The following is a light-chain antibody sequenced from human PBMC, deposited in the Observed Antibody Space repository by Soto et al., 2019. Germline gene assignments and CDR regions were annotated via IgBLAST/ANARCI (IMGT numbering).Light chain of an antibody. J-gene: IGKJ5*01. CDR2: AAS. CDR1: QGISSY. CDR3: QQLNSYPIT. V-gene: IGKV1-9*01. Sequence: DIQLTQSPSFLSASVGDRVTITCRASQGISSYLAWYQQKPGKAPKLLIFAASTLQSGVPSRFSGSGSGTEFTFTISSLQAEDFATYYCQQLNSYPITFGQGTRLEIK.